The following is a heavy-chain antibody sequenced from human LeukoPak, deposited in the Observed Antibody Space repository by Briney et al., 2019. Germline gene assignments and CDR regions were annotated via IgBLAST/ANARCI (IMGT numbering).Heavy chain of an antibody. Sequence: PSETLSLTRTVSGGSISSYYWSWIRQPPGKGLEWIGYIYYSGSTNYNPSLKSRVTISVDTSKNQFSLKLSSVTAADTAVYYCARSLRSKVPAAMVIGYWGQGTLVTVSS. CDR1: GGSISSYY. CDR3: ARSLRSKVPAAMVIGY. D-gene: IGHD2-2*01. CDR2: IYYSGST. J-gene: IGHJ4*02. V-gene: IGHV4-59*01.